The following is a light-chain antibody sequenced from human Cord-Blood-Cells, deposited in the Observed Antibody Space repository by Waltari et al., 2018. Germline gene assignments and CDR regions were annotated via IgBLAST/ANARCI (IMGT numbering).Light chain of an antibody. CDR3: SSYTSSSSV. Sequence: QSALTQPASVSGSPGQSITISCTGTSSDVGGYNYVSWYQQHPGKAPKLMIDDVSNRPSGVSNRFSGSKSGNTASLTISGLQAEDEVDYYCSSYTSSSSVFGGGTKLTVL. J-gene: IGLJ2*01. CDR2: DVS. V-gene: IGLV2-14*01. CDR1: SSDVGGYNY.